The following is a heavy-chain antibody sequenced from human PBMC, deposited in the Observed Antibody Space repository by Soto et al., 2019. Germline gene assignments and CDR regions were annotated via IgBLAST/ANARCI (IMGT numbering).Heavy chain of an antibody. CDR1: GYTFTGYY. J-gene: IGHJ3*02. Sequence: GASVKVSCXASGYTFTGYYMHWVRQAPGQGLEWMGWINPNSGGTNYAQKFQGWVTMTNMDPVDTATYYCARIRYNWNPTTYHDAFDIWGQGTMVTVSS. CDR3: DAFDI. V-gene: IGHV1-2*04. CDR2: INPNSGGT. D-gene: IGHD1-20*01.